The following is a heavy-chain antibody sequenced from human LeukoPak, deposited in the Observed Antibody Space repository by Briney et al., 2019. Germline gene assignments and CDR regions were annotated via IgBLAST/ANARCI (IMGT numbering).Heavy chain of an antibody. D-gene: IGHD3-10*01. J-gene: IGHJ6*03. V-gene: IGHV5-51*01. CDR1: GCSFTSYW. Sequence: GESLKISWKGSGCSFTSYWIGWVRQMPGKGLEWMGIIYPGDSDTRYSPSFQGQVTISADKSISTAYLQWSSLKASDTAMYYCARLIQQYYYGSGSYYDYYYYMDVWGKGTTVTISS. CDR2: IYPGDSDT. CDR3: ARLIQQYYYGSGSYYDYYYYMDV.